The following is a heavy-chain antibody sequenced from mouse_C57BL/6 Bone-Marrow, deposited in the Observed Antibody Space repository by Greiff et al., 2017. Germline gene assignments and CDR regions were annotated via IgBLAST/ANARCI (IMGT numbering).Heavy chain of an antibody. V-gene: IGHV1-81*01. CDR1: GYTFTSYG. Sequence: QVQLKESGAELARPGASVKLSCKASGYTFTSYGISWVKQRTGQGLEWIGEIYPRSGNTYYNEKFKGKATLTADKSSSTAYMELRSLASEDSAVYCCAREDPIYNDYDEAWFAYWGQGTLVTVAA. D-gene: IGHD2-4*01. CDR3: AREDPIYNDYDEAWFAY. CDR2: IYPRSGNT. J-gene: IGHJ3*01.